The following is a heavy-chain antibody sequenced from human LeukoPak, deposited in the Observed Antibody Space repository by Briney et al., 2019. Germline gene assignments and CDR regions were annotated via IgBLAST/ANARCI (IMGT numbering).Heavy chain of an antibody. V-gene: IGHV4-30-2*01. D-gene: IGHD3-10*01. J-gene: IGHJ5*02. Sequence: SETLSLTCAVSGGSISSGGYSWSWIRQPPGKGLEWIGYIYHSGSTYYNPSLKSRVTMSVDGSKNQFSLNLSSVTAADTAVYYCARSYYYGSGSYGPPHWFDPWGQGTLVTVSS. CDR2: IYHSGST. CDR1: GGSISSGGYS. CDR3: ARSYYYGSGSYGPPHWFDP.